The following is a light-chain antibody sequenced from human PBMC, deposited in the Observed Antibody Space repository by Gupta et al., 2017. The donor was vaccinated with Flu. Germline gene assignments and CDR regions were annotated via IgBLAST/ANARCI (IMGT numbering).Light chain of an antibody. CDR1: SDINVGTYR. J-gene: IGLJ3*02. CDR2: YNSDSDK. V-gene: IGLV5-45*03. CDR3: MIWHSDAWV. Sequence: QAVLTQPSSLSASPGASASLTCPLRSDINVGTYRIYWYQQKPGSPPQYLLRYNSDSDKQQGSGVPSRFSGSKDAPANAGILLISGLQSEDEADYYCMIWHSDAWVFGGGTKLSVL.